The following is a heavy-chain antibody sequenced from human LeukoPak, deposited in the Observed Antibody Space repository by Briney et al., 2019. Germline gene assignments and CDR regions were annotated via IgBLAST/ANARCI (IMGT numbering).Heavy chain of an antibody. CDR2: ISYSGDT. V-gene: IGHV4-39*01. CDR1: GGSIISNNHY. Sequence: SETLSLTCTVSGGSIISNNHYWGWTRQPPGKGLEWFGSISYSGDTAYNPSLRSRVTISVDTSKNQFSLKLSSVTAADTAVYYCARVVLGGITMVRGLGNFDYWGQGTLVTVSS. D-gene: IGHD3-10*01. CDR3: ARVVLGGITMVRGLGNFDY. J-gene: IGHJ4*02.